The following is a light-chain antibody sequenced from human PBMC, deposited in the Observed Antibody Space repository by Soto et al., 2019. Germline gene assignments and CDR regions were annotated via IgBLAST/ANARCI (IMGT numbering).Light chain of an antibody. CDR2: GAS. CDR3: QQRSNWPLFT. CDR1: QSVGSY. Sequence: EIVLTQSPGTLSVSAGERATFSCRASQSVGSYLAWYQQKPGQAPRLLIYGASNRATGIPARFSGSGSGTDFTLTISSLEPEDFAVYYCQQRSNWPLFTFGPGTKVDI. J-gene: IGKJ3*01. V-gene: IGKV3-11*01.